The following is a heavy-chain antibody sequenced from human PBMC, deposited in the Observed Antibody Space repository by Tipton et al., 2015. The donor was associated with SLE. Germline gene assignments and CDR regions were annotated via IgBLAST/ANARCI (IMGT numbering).Heavy chain of an antibody. CDR2: INSDGSST. J-gene: IGHJ6*02. D-gene: IGHD4-17*01. V-gene: IGHV3-74*01. CDR3: ARVRSTDRTGMDV. CDR1: GFTFSTYA. Sequence: SLRLSCSDSGFTFSTYAMRWVRQAPGKGLPWVSRINSDGSSTSYADSVKGRFTISRDNAKNTLFLQMNSLRAEDTAVYYRARVRSTDRTGMDVWGQGTTVTVSS.